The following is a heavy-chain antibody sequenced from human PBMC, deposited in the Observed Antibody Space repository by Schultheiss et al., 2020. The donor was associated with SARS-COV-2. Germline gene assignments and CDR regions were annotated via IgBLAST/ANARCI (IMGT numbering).Heavy chain of an antibody. CDR1: GGSISSGDYY. D-gene: IGHD6-13*01. Sequence: TLSLTCTVSGGSISSGDYYWSWIRQPPGKGLEWIGYIYYSGSTYYNPSLKSRVTISVDTSKNQFSLKLSSVTAADTAVYYCARALSPISAAGTGWFDPWGQGTLVTVSS. V-gene: IGHV4-30-4*01. CDR2: IYYSGST. CDR3: ARALSPISAAGTGWFDP. J-gene: IGHJ5*02.